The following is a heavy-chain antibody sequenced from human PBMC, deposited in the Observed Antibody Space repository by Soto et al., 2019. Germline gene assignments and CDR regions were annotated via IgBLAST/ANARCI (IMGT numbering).Heavy chain of an antibody. Sequence: SVKVSCKASGGTFSSYAISWVRQAPGQGLEWMGGIIPIFGTANYAQKFQGRVTITADKSTSTAYMELSSLRPEDTAVYYCARNWNDSLALKYWGQGTLVTVSS. CDR1: GGTFSSYA. CDR3: ARNWNDSLALKY. J-gene: IGHJ4*02. CDR2: IIPIFGTA. V-gene: IGHV1-69*06. D-gene: IGHD1-1*01.